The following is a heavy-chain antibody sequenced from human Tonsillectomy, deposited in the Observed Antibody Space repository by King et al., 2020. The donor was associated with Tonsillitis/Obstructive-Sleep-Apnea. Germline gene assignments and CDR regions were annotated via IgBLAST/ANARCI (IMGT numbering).Heavy chain of an antibody. Sequence: QLVQSGAEVKKPGASVKVSCKASGYTFTSYDINWVRQATGQGLEWMGWMNPNSGNTGYAQKFQGRVTMTKTTSISTAYMELNSLTSEDTAVYYCARSPLLLGPTSAFDYWGQGTLVTVSS. D-gene: IGHD1-26*01. CDR2: MNPNSGNT. CDR1: GYTFTSYD. CDR3: ARSPLLLGPTSAFDY. V-gene: IGHV1-8*01. J-gene: IGHJ4*02.